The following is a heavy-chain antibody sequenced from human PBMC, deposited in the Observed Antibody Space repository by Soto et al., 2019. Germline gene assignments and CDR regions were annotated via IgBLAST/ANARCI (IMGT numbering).Heavy chain of an antibody. CDR3: AREFRYSNYEPNNWFDP. CDR2: INSDGSST. CDR1: GFTFSSYW. V-gene: IGHV3-74*01. Sequence: HPGGSLRLSCAASGFTFSSYWMHWVRQAPGKGLVWVSRINSDGSSTSYADSVKGRFTISRDNAKNTLYLQMNSLRAEDTAVYYCAREFRYSNYEPNNWFDPWGQGTLVTVSS. D-gene: IGHD4-4*01. J-gene: IGHJ5*02.